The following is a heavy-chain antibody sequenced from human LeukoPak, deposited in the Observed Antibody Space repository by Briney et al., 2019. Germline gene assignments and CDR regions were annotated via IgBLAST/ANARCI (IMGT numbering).Heavy chain of an antibody. Sequence: AGGSLRLSCAASGFTFSSYGMHWVRQAPGKGLEWVAVISYDGSNKYYADSVKGRFTISRDNSKNTLYLQMNSLRAEDTAVYYCAKDSGSSWLAEYFQHWGQGTLVTVSS. J-gene: IGHJ1*01. CDR1: GFTFSSYG. CDR3: AKDSGSSWLAEYFQH. CDR2: ISYDGSNK. D-gene: IGHD6-13*01. V-gene: IGHV3-30*18.